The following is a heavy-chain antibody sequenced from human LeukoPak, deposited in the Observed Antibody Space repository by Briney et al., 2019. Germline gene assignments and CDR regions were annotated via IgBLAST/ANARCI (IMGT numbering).Heavy chain of an antibody. CDR2: INPNSGGT. J-gene: IGHJ5*02. Sequence: ASVKVSCKASGYTFTGYYMHWVRQAPGQGLEWMGWINPNSGGTNYAQKFQGRVTMTRDTSISTAYTELSRLRSADTAVYYCARGVLLRLRLGELSLRDRFDPWGQGTLVTVSS. CDR1: GYTFTGYY. V-gene: IGHV1-2*02. D-gene: IGHD3-16*02. CDR3: ARGVLLRLRLGELSLRDRFDP.